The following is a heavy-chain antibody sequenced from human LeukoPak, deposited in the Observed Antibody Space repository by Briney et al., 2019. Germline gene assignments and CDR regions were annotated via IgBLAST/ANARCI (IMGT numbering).Heavy chain of an antibody. CDR1: GGTFSSYA. D-gene: IGHD3-3*01. CDR2: IIPIFGTA. J-gene: IGHJ3*02. Sequence: WASVKVSCKASGGTFSSYAISWVRQAPGQGLEWMGGIIPIFGTANYAQKFQGRVTITADESTSTAYMELSSLRSEDTAVYYCARGLRPSDYDFWSGYSPADAFDIWGQGTMVTVSS. CDR3: ARGLRPSDYDFWSGYSPADAFDI. V-gene: IGHV1-69*13.